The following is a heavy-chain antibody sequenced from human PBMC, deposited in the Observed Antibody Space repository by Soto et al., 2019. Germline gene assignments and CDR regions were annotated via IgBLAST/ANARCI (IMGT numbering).Heavy chain of an antibody. V-gene: IGHV4-59*12. CDR1: GGSISSYY. CDR3: ARDGGSYFAIDY. Sequence: SETLSLTCTVSGGSISSYYCSWIRQPPGKGLEWIGYIYYSGSTNYNPSLKSRVTISVDTSKNQFSLKLSSVTAADTAVYYCARDGGSYFAIDYWGQGTLVTVSS. D-gene: IGHD1-26*01. CDR2: IYYSGST. J-gene: IGHJ4*02.